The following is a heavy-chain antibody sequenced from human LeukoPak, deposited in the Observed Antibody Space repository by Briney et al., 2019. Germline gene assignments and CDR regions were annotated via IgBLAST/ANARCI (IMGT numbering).Heavy chain of an antibody. J-gene: IGHJ5*02. CDR1: GYTLTELS. CDR3: ARDRSRRCSSSWSPFDP. D-gene: IGHD6-13*01. V-gene: IGHV1-24*01. CDR2: FDPEDGET. Sequence: ASVKVSCKVSGYTLTELSMHWVRQAPGKGLEWMGGFDPEDGETIYAQKFQGRVTMTEDTSTDTAYMELSSLRSEDTAVYYCARDRSRRCSSSWSPFDPWGQGTLVTVSS.